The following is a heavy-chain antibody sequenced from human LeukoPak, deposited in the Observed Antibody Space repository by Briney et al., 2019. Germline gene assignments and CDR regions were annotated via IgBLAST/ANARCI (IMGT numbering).Heavy chain of an antibody. CDR2: INPNSGGT. Sequence: ASVKVSCKASGYTFTGYYMHWVRQAPGQGLEWMGRINPNSGGTNYAQKFQGRVTMTRDTSISTAYMELSRLRSDDTAGYYCARGPRGKQQLEGNNWFDPWGQGTLVTVSS. J-gene: IGHJ5*02. CDR1: GYTFTGYY. V-gene: IGHV1-2*06. CDR3: ARGPRGKQQLEGNNWFDP. D-gene: IGHD6-13*01.